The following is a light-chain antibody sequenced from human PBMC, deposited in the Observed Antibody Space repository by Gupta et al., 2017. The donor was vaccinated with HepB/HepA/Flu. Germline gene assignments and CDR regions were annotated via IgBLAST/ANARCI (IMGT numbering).Light chain of an antibody. CDR3: QQDDDTPIT. Sequence: DIVMTQSPDSLAVSLGERATINCKSSQNVLYSNNKDVGAWYQQKPGHTPKWRRSWASTRESGVPDRFRGSGSGTDVTLTISSLQAEDGAVYDCQQDDDTPITFGQGIRLEIK. J-gene: IGKJ5*01. V-gene: IGKV4-1*01. CDR1: QNVLYSNNKDV. CDR2: WAS.